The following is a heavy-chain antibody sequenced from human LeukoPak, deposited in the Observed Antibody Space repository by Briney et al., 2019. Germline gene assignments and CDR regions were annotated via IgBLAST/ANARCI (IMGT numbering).Heavy chain of an antibody. V-gene: IGHV4-39*01. CDR1: GGSIGGSSFY. D-gene: IGHD2-15*01. Sequence: PSETLSLTCTVSGGSIGGSSFYWGWIRQPPGKGLEGIGSVYSRGSTSYNPSVMSRVTISVDTSKNQFSLRLTSVTAADTAVYYCARHDVVIAVKRGYYFDYWGQGALVTVSS. J-gene: IGHJ4*02. CDR3: ARHDVVIAVKRGYYFDY. CDR2: VYSRGST.